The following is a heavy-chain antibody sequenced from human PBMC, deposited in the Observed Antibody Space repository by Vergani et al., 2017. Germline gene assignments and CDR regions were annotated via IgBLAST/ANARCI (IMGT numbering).Heavy chain of an antibody. D-gene: IGHD3-22*01. V-gene: IGHV4-4*07. CDR2: IYTSGST. J-gene: IGHJ3*02. CDR1: GGSISSYY. CDR3: ARVGYYDSSGKEALDI. Sequence: QVQLQESGPGLVKPSETLSLTCTVSGGSISSYYWSWIRQPAGKGLEWIGRIYTSGSTNYNPSLKSRVTMSVDTSKNQFSLKLSSVTAADTAVYYCARVGYYDSSGKEALDIWGQGTMVTVSS.